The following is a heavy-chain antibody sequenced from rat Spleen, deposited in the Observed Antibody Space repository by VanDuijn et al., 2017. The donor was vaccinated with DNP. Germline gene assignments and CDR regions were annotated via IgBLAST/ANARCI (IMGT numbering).Heavy chain of an antibody. D-gene: IGHD4-1*01. V-gene: IGHV2S12*01. Sequence: QVQLKESGPGLVQPSQTLSLTCTVSGFSLTSYGVSWVRQPPGKGLEWIAAMSTSGDTSYNSVLKSRLSISRDTSKSQVFLKMNSLQTEDTATYYCARDRASYAMDAWGQGTSVTVSS. CDR1: GFSLTSYG. CDR3: ARDRASYAMDA. CDR2: MSTSGDT. J-gene: IGHJ4*01.